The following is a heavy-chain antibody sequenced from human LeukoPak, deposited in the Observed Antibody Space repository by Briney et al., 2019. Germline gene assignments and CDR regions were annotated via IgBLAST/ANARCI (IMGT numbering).Heavy chain of an antibody. D-gene: IGHD2-2*01. J-gene: IGHJ4*02. CDR1: GYTFTSYD. Sequence: ASVKVSCKASGYTFTSYDINWVRQATGQGLEWMGWMNPNSGNTGYAQKFQGRVTMTRNTSISTAYMELSSLRSEDTAMYYCVREGPYCSTTSCYGGFDYWGQGTLVTVSS. CDR3: VREGPYCSTTSCYGGFDY. V-gene: IGHV1-8*01. CDR2: MNPNSGNT.